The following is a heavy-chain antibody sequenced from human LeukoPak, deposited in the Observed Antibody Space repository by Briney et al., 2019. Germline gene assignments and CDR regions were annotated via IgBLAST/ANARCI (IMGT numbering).Heavy chain of an antibody. CDR3: AKDPLLGTVTTSDY. Sequence: SVKVSCKASGGTFSSYAISWVRQAPGQGLEWMGGIIPIFGTANYAQKFQGRVTITADKSTSTAYMELSSLRSEDTAVYYCAKDPLLGTVTTSDYWGQGTLVTVSS. V-gene: IGHV1-69*06. D-gene: IGHD4-17*01. J-gene: IGHJ4*02. CDR2: IIPIFGTA. CDR1: GGTFSSYA.